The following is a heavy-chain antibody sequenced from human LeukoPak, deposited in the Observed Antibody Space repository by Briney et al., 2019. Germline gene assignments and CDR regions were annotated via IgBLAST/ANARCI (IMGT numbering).Heavy chain of an antibody. CDR2: IYYSGST. J-gene: IGHJ4*02. D-gene: IGHD6-19*01. CDR1: GGSISSYY. V-gene: IGHV4-59*01. Sequence: SETLSLTCTVSGGSISSYYWSWIRQPPGKGLEWIGYIYYSGSTNYNPSLKSRVTISVDTSKNQFSLKLSSVTAADTAVYYCAGWGSSGSLDYWGQGTLVTVSS. CDR3: AGWGSSGSLDY.